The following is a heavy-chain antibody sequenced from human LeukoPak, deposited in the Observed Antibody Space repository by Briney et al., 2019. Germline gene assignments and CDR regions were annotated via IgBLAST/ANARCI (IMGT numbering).Heavy chain of an antibody. CDR3: ARDGGYCCGGRCLYVY. CDR1: GFTFSDYY. Sequence: PGGSLRLSCAASGFTFSDYYMSWIRQAPGKGLEWVSYISSSSSYTNYADSVRGRFTISRDNAKNSLYLQMNSLRAEDTAVYYCARDGGYCCGGRCLYVYWGQGTLVNVSS. CDR2: ISSSSSYT. V-gene: IGHV3-11*06. J-gene: IGHJ4*02. D-gene: IGHD2-15*01.